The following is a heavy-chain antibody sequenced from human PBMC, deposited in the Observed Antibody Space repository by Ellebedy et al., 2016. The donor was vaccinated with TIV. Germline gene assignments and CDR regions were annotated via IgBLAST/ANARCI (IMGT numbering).Heavy chain of an antibody. V-gene: IGHV3-13*01. CDR1: RFTFSSYD. CDR3: ARVRFGDTAVDY. D-gene: IGHD2-21*02. Sequence: GGSLRLSCAASRFTFSSYDMHWVRQGTGQGLEWVSAIGTAGDTYYPGSVKGRFTISRENAKNSFYLQMNSLRAEATAVYYFARVRFGDTAVDYWGQGTLVTVSS. CDR2: IGTAGDT. J-gene: IGHJ4*03.